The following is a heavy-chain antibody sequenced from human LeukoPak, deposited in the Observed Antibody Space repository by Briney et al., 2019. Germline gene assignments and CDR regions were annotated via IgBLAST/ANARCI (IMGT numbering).Heavy chain of an antibody. J-gene: IGHJ1*01. Sequence: KPSETLSLTCTVSGGSISSYYWSWIRQPPGKGLEWIGYIYYSGSTNYNPSLKSRVTISVDTSKNQFSLKLSSVTAADTAVYYYARDGAVVPAVPEYFQHWGQGTLVTVSS. CDR2: IYYSGST. D-gene: IGHD2-2*01. CDR1: GGSISSYY. CDR3: ARDGAVVPAVPEYFQH. V-gene: IGHV4-59*01.